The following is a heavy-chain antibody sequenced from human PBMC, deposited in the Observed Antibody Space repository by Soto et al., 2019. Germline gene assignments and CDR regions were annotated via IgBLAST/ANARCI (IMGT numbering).Heavy chain of an antibody. V-gene: IGHV1-18*01. CDR2: ISGYNGNT. Sequence: QVQLVQSGAEVKRPGASVKVPCKASGYTFSSYAISWVRQAPGQGLEWMGWISGYNGNTNYAQKFQRRVSMTTDTSTSTVYMELRSLRSDDTAVYYCARGMGTSPDFDYWGQGTLVTVSS. D-gene: IGHD2-2*01. CDR3: ARGMGTSPDFDY. J-gene: IGHJ4*02. CDR1: GYTFSSYA.